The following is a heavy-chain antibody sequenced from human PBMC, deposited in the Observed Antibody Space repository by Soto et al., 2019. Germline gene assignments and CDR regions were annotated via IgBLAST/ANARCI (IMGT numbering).Heavy chain of an antibody. V-gene: IGHV1-69*13. CDR2: IIPIFGTA. CDR1: GGTFSSYA. Sequence: ASVKVSCKASGGTFSSYAISWVRQAPGQGLEWMGGIIPIFGTANYAQKFQGRVTITADESTSTAYMELSSLRSEDTAVYYCARDFVVVVAATESYYYYYGMDVWGQGTTVTVSS. J-gene: IGHJ6*02. D-gene: IGHD2-15*01. CDR3: ARDFVVVVAATESYYYYYGMDV.